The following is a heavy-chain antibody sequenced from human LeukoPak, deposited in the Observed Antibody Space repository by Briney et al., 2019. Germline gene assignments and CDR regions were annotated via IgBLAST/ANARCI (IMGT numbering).Heavy chain of an antibody. CDR2: TNRDGSST. D-gene: IGHD3-3*01. CDR3: ARDSVEWYIFDY. Sequence: PGGSLRRSCAASGFTFSSYWMHWVRQAPGKGPVWVARTNRDGSSTAYADSVKGRFTISKDNAKNTLYLLMNCLRAEDTAVYYCARDSVEWYIFDYWGQGTLVTVSS. CDR1: GFTFSSYW. J-gene: IGHJ4*02. V-gene: IGHV3-74*01.